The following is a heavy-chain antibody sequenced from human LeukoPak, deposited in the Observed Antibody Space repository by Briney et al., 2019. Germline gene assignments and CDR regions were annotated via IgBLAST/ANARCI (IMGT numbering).Heavy chain of an antibody. CDR2: INPNNGNT. CDR1: GYTFTGYY. D-gene: IGHD5-24*01. V-gene: IGHV1/OR15-2*02. CDR3: ARDLGGDGYNY. J-gene: IGHJ4*02. Sequence: ASVKVSCKASGYTFTGYYMHWVRQAPGQGLEWMGWINPNNGNTNYAQKLQGRVTMTTDKSTSTAYMELSSLRSEDTAVYYCARDLGGDGYNYWGQGTLVTVSS.